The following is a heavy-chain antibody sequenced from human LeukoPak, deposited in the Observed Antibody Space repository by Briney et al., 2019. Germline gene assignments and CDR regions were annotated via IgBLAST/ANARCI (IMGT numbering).Heavy chain of an antibody. V-gene: IGHV3-48*03. CDR3: AVAGRSGHFDY. CDR1: GFTFSSYE. D-gene: IGHD3-3*01. CDR2: ISSSGSTI. J-gene: IGHJ4*02. Sequence: PGGSLRLSCAASGFTFSSYEMNWVRQAPGKGLEWVSYISSSGSTIYYADSVKGRFTISRDNAKNSLYLQMNSLRAEDTAVYYCAVAGRSGHFDYWGQGTLVTVSS.